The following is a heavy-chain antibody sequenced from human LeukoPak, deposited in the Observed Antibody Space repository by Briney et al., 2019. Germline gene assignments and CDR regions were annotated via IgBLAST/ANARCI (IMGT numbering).Heavy chain of an antibody. V-gene: IGHV1-8*03. J-gene: IGHJ3*02. Sequence: GASVKVSCKASGYTFTSYDINWVRQATGQRLEWMGWMNPNSGNTGYAQKFQGRVTITRNTSISTAYMELSSLRSEDTALYYCARNVEFVTLRAVNGFDIWGQGTMVTVSS. D-gene: IGHD3-10*01. CDR3: ARNVEFVTLRAVNGFDI. CDR1: GYTFTSYD. CDR2: MNPNSGNT.